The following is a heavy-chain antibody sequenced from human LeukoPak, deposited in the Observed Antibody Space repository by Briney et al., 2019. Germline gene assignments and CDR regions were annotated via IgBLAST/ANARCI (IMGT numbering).Heavy chain of an antibody. CDR3: AKDPSFYDSSGYSSSYFDY. CDR2: IYNDGTT. V-gene: IGHV3-53*01. J-gene: IGHJ4*02. Sequence: GGSLRLSCAASGFTVSSNYMSWVRQAPGKGLQWVSVIYNDGTTYYADSVKGRFTISRDNSKNMLYLQMNSLRAEDTAVYYCAKDPSFYDSSGYSSSYFDYWGQGTLVTVSS. D-gene: IGHD3-22*01. CDR1: GFTVSSNY.